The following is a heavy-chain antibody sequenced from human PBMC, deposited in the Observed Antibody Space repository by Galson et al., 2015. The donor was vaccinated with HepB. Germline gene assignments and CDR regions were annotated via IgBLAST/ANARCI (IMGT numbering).Heavy chain of an antibody. Sequence: QSGAEVKKPGESLKISCKGSGYRFTTYWIGWVRQMPGKGLEWMGIIYLGDSGTRYSPSFQGQVTISVDKSITTAYLQWSSLKASDTAMYYCATVWSSTNYAMDVWGQGTTVTVSS. D-gene: IGHD3-3*01. J-gene: IGHJ6*02. CDR3: ATVWSSTNYAMDV. CDR2: IYLGDSGT. V-gene: IGHV5-51*01. CDR1: GYRFTTYW.